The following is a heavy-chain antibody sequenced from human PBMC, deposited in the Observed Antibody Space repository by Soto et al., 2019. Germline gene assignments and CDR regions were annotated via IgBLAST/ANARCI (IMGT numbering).Heavy chain of an antibody. CDR2: IIPVYGTP. CDR3: SIVTAYGMDV. Sequence: QGQLEQSGAEVKKPGSSLKVSCKATGGTFSNYAISWVRQAPGQGLEWMAGIIPVYGTPSYAQRFQDRVTIIADESTTTAYMEVHSLRSEDMAIYYCSIVTAYGMDVWGPGTTVIVSS. CDR1: GGTFSNYA. D-gene: IGHD2-15*01. J-gene: IGHJ6*02. V-gene: IGHV1-69*01.